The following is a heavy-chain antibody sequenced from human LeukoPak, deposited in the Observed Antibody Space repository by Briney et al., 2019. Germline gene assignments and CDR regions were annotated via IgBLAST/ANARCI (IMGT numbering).Heavy chain of an antibody. CDR2: IYPGDSDI. V-gene: IGHV5-51*01. D-gene: IGHD3-22*01. Sequence: GESLKISGKGSGYSFSDYWIGWVRQMAGKGLEWMGIIYPGDSDIRYSPSFQGQVTISADKSITTAYLQWSSLKASDTAMYYCARYYYDRSAGPFVYWGQGTLVTVSS. CDR1: GYSFSDYW. CDR3: ARYYYDRSAGPFVY. J-gene: IGHJ4*02.